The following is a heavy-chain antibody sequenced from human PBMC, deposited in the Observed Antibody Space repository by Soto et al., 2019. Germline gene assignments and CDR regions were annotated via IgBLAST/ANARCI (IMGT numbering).Heavy chain of an antibody. CDR2: ITVDGTIK. CDR1: GFTFSSFG. J-gene: IGHJ4*02. V-gene: IGHV3-30-3*01. Sequence: QVHLVQSGGGVVQSGRSLRLSCAGSGFTFSSFGLHWVRQAPGKGLEWLAVITVDGTIKYYADSVRGRFSVSRDNSQSILWLQRSSLRAEDTAVYYCARDGEEYTGNAELYDLTHWGQGALVTVSS. D-gene: IGHD6-6*01. CDR3: ARDGEEYTGNAELYDLTH.